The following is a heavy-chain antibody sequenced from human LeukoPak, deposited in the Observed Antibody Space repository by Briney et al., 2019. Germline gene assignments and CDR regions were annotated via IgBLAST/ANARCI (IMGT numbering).Heavy chain of an antibody. CDR2: ISGSGGST. J-gene: IGHJ4*02. CDR1: GFTFSSYA. CDR3: AKDYGSGSYDEEGPY. Sequence: GGSVRLSCAASGFTFSSYAMSWVRQAPGKGLEWVSAISGSGGSTYYADSVKGRFTISRDNSKNTLYLQMNSLRAEDTAVYYCAKDYGSGSYDEEGPYWGQGTLVTVSS. D-gene: IGHD3-10*01. V-gene: IGHV3-23*01.